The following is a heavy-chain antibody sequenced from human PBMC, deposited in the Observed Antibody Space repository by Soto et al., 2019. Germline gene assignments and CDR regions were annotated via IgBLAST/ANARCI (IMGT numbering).Heavy chain of an antibody. CDR3: ASSYCGGDCSVLYYYYGMDV. D-gene: IGHD2-21*02. Sequence: QVQLVQSGAEVKKPGASVKVSCKASGYTFSSYGISWVRQAPGQGLEWMGWISAYNGNTNYAQKLQGRVTTTTDTSTSTAYMELRSLRSDDTAVYYCASSYCGGDCSVLYYYYGMDVWGQGTTVTVSS. CDR1: GYTFSSYG. CDR2: ISAYNGNT. J-gene: IGHJ6*02. V-gene: IGHV1-18*01.